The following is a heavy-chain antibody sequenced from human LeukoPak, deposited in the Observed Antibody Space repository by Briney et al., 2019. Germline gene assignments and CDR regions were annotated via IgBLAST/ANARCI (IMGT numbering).Heavy chain of an antibody. Sequence: ASVKVSCKASGFTFTSYGINWVRQAPGQGLEWMGWISPYNGNTNYAQKLQGRVTMTTDTSTSTVYMELRSLRSDDTAVYYCARDYSSSIIPLSYWGQGTLVTVSS. CDR3: ARDYSSSIIPLSY. D-gene: IGHD6-6*01. CDR1: GFTFTSYG. J-gene: IGHJ4*02. V-gene: IGHV1-18*01. CDR2: ISPYNGNT.